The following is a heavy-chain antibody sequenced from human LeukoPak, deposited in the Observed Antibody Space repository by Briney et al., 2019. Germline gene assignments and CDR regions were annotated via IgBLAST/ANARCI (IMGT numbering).Heavy chain of an antibody. CDR3: ARGQMAGIAARRDFDY. D-gene: IGHD6-6*01. V-gene: IGHV1-8*01. CDR2: MNPNSGNT. J-gene: IGHJ4*02. Sequence: ASVKVSCKASGYTFTSYDINWVRQATGQGLEWMGWMNPNSGNTGYAQKFQGRVTMTRNTSISTAYMELSSLRSEDAAVYYCARGQMAGIAARRDFDYWGQGTLVTVSS. CDR1: GYTFTSYD.